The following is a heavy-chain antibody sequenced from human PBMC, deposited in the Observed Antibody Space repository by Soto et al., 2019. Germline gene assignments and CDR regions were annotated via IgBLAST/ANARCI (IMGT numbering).Heavy chain of an antibody. J-gene: IGHJ6*02. CDR1: GGTFSSYA. CDR3: AGKLNPFDYCDYGMDV. V-gene: IGHV1-69*12. Sequence: QVQLVQSGAEVKKPGSSVKVSCKASGGTFSSYAISWVRQAPGQGLEWMGGIIPIFGTANYAQKFQGRVTVTADESTNTDYMELSSLRYEETVVYYCAGKLNPFDYCDYGMDVWGQGTTVTVSS. CDR2: IIPIFGTA. D-gene: IGHD1-7*01.